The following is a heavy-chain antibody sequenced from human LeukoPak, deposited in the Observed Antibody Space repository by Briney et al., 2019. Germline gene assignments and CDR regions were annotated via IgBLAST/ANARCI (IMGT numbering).Heavy chain of an antibody. V-gene: IGHV4-34*01. D-gene: IGHD6-19*01. J-gene: IGHJ2*01. CDR2: INHSGST. CDR1: GGSFSGYY. CDR3: ARGEEQWLEWYFDL. Sequence: SETLSLTCAVYGGSFSGYYWSWIRQPPGKGLEWIGEINHSGSTNYNPSLKSRVTISVDTSKNQFSLKLSSVAAADTAVYHCARGEEQWLEWYFDLWGRGTLVTVSS.